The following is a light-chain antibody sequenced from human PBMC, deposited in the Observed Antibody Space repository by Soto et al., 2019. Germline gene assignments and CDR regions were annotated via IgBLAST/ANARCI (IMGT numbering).Light chain of an antibody. CDR2: GAS. J-gene: IGKJ1*01. CDR3: QHYGNSPT. V-gene: IGKV3-20*01. Sequence: EIVLTQSPGTLSFSPGDGATLSCRASQSVSSGYLAWYQKKPGQAPRLLIYGASRRATGIPDRFSGSGSGTDFTLSISRLEPEDFTVYWCQHYGNSPTFGQGTKVQIK. CDR1: QSVSSGY.